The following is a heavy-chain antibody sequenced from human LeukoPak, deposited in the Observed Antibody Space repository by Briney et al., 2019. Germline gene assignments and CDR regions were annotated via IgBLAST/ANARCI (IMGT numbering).Heavy chain of an antibody. V-gene: IGHV1-46*01. Sequence: ASVKVSCKASGYTFTSYYMHWVRQAPGQGLEWMGIINPSGGSTSYAQKFQGRVTMTRDTSTSTVYMELSSLRSEDTAVYYCARGSGWLITGTIFADYWGQGTLVTVSS. D-gene: IGHD1-20*01. CDR2: INPSGGST. J-gene: IGHJ4*02. CDR3: ARGSGWLITGTIFADY. CDR1: GYTFTSYY.